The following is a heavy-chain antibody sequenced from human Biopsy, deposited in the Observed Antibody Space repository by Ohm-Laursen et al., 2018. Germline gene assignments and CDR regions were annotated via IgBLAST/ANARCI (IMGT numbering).Heavy chain of an antibody. J-gene: IGHJ2*01. V-gene: IGHV4-59*08. Sequence: SETLSLTCAVSGGSISSYYWSWIRQPPGKGLEWIGYISYTGSTNYNPSLKSRVTISVDTSMNHLSLRLTSVTAADTAVYYCARHAPSYSGSYWRYFDLWGRGTLVTVSS. CDR1: GGSISSYY. CDR2: ISYTGST. D-gene: IGHD1-26*01. CDR3: ARHAPSYSGSYWRYFDL.